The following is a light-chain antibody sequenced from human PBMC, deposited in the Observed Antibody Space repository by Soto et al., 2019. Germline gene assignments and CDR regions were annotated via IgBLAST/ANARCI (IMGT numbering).Light chain of an antibody. CDR3: QQFSSYPLT. CDR1: QTVRNNY. J-gene: IGKJ4*01. Sequence: VLTQSPCTLSLSPGERATLSCRASQTVRNNYLAWYQQKPGQAPRLLIYDASSGATGIPDRFSGGGSGTDFTLTISRLEPEDFAVYYCQQFSSYPLTFGGGTKVAIK. V-gene: IGKV3-20*01. CDR2: DAS.